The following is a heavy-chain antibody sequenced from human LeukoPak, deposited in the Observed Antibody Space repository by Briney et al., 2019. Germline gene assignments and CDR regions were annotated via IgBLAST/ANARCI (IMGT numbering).Heavy chain of an antibody. CDR3: ARARPVATVDY. D-gene: IGHD5-12*01. Sequence: SETLSLTCAVYGVSCSGYYWSWIRQPPGKGLEWIGEINHSGSTNYNPSLKSRVTISVDTSKKQFSLKLSSVTAADTAVYYCARARPVATVDYWGQGTLVTVSS. V-gene: IGHV4-34*01. CDR2: INHSGST. CDR1: GVSCSGYY. J-gene: IGHJ4*02.